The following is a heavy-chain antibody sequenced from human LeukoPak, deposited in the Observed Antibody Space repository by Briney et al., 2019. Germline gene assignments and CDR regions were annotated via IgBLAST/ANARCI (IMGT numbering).Heavy chain of an antibody. CDR2: ISSNGGST. Sequence: GGSLRLSRAASGFTFSSYAMHWVRQAPGKGLEYVSAISSNGGSTYYANSVKGRFTISRDNSKNTLYLQMGSLRAEDMAVYYCARGGTTVTTMGDYWGQGTLVTVSS. J-gene: IGHJ4*02. V-gene: IGHV3-64*01. CDR1: GFTFSSYA. CDR3: ARGGTTVTTMGDY. D-gene: IGHD4-17*01.